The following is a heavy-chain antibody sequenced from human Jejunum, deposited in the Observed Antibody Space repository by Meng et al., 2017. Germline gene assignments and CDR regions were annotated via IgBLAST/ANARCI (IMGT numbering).Heavy chain of an antibody. CDR3: ARVMVRYYIDY. Sequence: VASGGGFVQPGVSLRLSCAASGFTVSTNHMVGVRQAPGKGLDWISVIYISGNTYYADSVKGRFTISRDNSKNTLYLQMNSLRAEDTSVYYCARVMVRYYIDYWGQGTLVTVSS. CDR1: GFTVSTNH. D-gene: IGHD5-18*01. J-gene: IGHJ4*02. V-gene: IGHV3-66*02. CDR2: IYISGNT.